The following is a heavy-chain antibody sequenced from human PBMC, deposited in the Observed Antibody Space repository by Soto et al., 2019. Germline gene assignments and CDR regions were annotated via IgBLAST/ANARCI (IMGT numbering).Heavy chain of an antibody. D-gene: IGHD2-15*01. CDR2: IYYSGST. V-gene: IGHV4-59*01. CDR3: ARGVVAATGGMDV. J-gene: IGHJ6*02. Sequence: SETLSLTXTVSGGSISSYYWSWIRQPPGKGLEWIGYIYYSGSTNYNPSLKSRVTISVDTSKNQFSLKLSSVTAADTAVYYCARGVVAATGGMDVWGQGTTVTVSS. CDR1: GGSISSYY.